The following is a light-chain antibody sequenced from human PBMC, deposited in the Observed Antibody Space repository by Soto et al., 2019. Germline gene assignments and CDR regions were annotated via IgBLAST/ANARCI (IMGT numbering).Light chain of an antibody. J-gene: IGKJ2*01. V-gene: IGKV1-39*01. CDR3: QQSYSTPMYT. CDR2: AAS. Sequence: DIQMTQSPSSLSASVGDRVTITCRASQSISSYVNWYQQKPGKAPKLLIYAASSLQSGVPSRFSGSGSGTDFTLTISSLQPEDFATYYCQQSYSTPMYTLGQGTKLEIK. CDR1: QSISSY.